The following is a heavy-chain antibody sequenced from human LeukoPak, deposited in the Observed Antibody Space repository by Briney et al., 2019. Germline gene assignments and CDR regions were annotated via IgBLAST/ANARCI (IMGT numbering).Heavy chain of an antibody. V-gene: IGHV4-59*08. CDR1: GGSISSYY. CDR3: ARSWGRAAAGWSLFDY. Sequence: SETLSLTCTVSGGSISSYYWSWIRQPPGKGLEWIGYIYYSGSTNYNPSLKSRVTISVDTSKNQFSLKLSSVTAADTAVYYCARSWGRAAAGWSLFDYWGQGTLVTVSS. CDR2: IYYSGST. J-gene: IGHJ4*02. D-gene: IGHD6-13*01.